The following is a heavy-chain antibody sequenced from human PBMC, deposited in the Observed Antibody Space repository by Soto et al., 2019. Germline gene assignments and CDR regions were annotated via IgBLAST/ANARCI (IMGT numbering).Heavy chain of an antibody. J-gene: IGHJ4*02. CDR3: ARDSEYPDY. D-gene: IGHD3-10*01. Sequence: QVQLVESGGGVVQPGRSLRLSCAASGFTFSSYGMHWVRQAPGKGLEWVAVIWYDGSNKYYADSVKGRFTISRDNSKNTLYLQMNSLRAEATAVYYCARDSEYPDYWGQGTLVTVSS. CDR1: GFTFSSYG. V-gene: IGHV3-33*01. CDR2: IWYDGSNK.